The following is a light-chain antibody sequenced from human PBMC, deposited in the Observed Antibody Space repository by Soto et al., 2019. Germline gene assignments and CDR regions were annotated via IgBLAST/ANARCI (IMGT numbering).Light chain of an antibody. V-gene: IGLV3-1*01. Sequence: SYELTQPPSVSVSTGQTASITCSGDKLGDKYACWYQQKPGQSPVLVIYQDSKRPSGIPERFSGSNSGNTATLTISGTQAMDEADYYCQAWDSSTEVFGGGTKVTVL. CDR1: KLGDKY. CDR2: QDS. CDR3: QAWDSSTEV. J-gene: IGLJ2*01.